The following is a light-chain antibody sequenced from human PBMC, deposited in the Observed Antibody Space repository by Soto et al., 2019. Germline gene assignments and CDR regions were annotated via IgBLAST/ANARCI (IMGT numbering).Light chain of an antibody. V-gene: IGLV2-14*01. J-gene: IGLJ1*01. CDR3: TSPTPGSLYV. CDR2: MVS. Sequence: QSVLTQPASVSGSPGQSITISCTGTSSDVGNYNYVSWYQQYPGRVPKLLIYMVSNRASRVSNRFSGSKSDNTASLTISGLQAEDEADYFCTSPTPGSLYVLGTGTKVTVL. CDR1: SSDVGNYNY.